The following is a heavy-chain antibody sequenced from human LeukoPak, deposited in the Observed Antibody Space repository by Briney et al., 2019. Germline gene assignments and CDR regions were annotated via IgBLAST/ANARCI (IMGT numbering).Heavy chain of an antibody. Sequence: GASVKVSCKASGYTFTSYDINWVRQAPGQGLEWMGWMNPNSGNTGYAQKFQGRVTMTRNTSISTAYMELSSLRSEDTAVYYCARERGRYCSGGSCLTGFDPWGQGTLVTVSS. J-gene: IGHJ5*02. CDR1: GYTFTSYD. CDR2: MNPNSGNT. D-gene: IGHD2-15*01. V-gene: IGHV1-8*01. CDR3: ARERGRYCSGGSCLTGFDP.